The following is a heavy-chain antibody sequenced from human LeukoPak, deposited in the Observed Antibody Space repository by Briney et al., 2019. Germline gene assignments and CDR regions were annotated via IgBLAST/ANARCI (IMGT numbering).Heavy chain of an antibody. Sequence: GGSLRLSCAASGFTFSSYEMNWVRQAPGKGLEGVSYISSSGSTIYYADSVKGRFTISRDNAKNSLYLQMNSLRAEEPAVYYCPRSPDYYDSSEDHWGQGTLVTVSS. D-gene: IGHD3-22*01. J-gene: IGHJ4*02. CDR2: ISSSGSTI. CDR1: GFTFSSYE. V-gene: IGHV3-48*03. CDR3: PRSPDYYDSSEDH.